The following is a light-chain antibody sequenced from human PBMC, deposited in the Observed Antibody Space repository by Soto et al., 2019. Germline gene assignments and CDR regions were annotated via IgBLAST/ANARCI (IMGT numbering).Light chain of an antibody. CDR3: QQRSGWYT. J-gene: IGKJ5*01. V-gene: IGKV3-11*01. Sequence: EIVLTQSPGTLSLSPGERVTLSCRASQSVSTYVAWYQQKPGQAPRLLVYDASNRATGIPARFSGSGSGTDFTLTISGLEPEDFAIYYCQQRSGWYTLGQGTRLEIK. CDR1: QSVSTY. CDR2: DAS.